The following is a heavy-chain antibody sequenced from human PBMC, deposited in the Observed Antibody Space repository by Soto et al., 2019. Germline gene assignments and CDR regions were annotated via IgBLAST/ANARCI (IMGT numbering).Heavy chain of an antibody. Sequence: NPSETLSLTCTVSGGSISSGGYYWSWIRQHPGKGLEWIGYIYYSGSTYYNPSLKSRVTISVDTSKNQFSLKLSSVTAADTAVYYCARDRGPRSRYFDYWGQGTLVTVSS. CDR1: GGSISSGGYY. CDR2: IYYSGST. D-gene: IGHD3-10*01. J-gene: IGHJ4*02. CDR3: ARDRGPRSRYFDY. V-gene: IGHV4-31*03.